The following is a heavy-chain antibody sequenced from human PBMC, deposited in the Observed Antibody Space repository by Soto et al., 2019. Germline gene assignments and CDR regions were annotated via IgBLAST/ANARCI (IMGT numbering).Heavy chain of an antibody. CDR3: AKRASPYYCDY. CDR2: ITDSGGNT. D-gene: IGHD2-2*01. V-gene: IGHV3-23*01. J-gene: IGHJ4*02. Sequence: GGSLRLSCAASGFAFSSYSMTWVRQAPGKGLEWVSVITDSGGNTYYADSVKGRFTISRDNSKNTLYLQMNSLRAEDTAMYYCAKRASPYYCDYWGQGILVTVSS. CDR1: GFAFSSYS.